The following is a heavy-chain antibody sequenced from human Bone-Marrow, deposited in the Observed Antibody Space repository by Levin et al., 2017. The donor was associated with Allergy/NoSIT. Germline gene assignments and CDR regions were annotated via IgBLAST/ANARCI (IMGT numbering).Heavy chain of an antibody. CDR2: IKPNSGGT. CDR1: GYSFSDYY. D-gene: IGHD1/OR15-1a*01. CDR3: AGVPTRTNVTYLVY. J-gene: IGHJ4*02. Sequence: GESLKISCKASGYSFSDYYLHWVRQAPGQGLEWVGRIKPNSGGTKYAQKFQARVNMTRDTSITTAYTELSRLRVDDTAVYYCAGVPTRTNVTYLVYWGQGTQVTVSS. V-gene: IGHV1-2*06.